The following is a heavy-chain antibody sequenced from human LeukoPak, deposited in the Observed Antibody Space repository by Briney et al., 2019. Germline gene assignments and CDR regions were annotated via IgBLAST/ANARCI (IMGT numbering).Heavy chain of an antibody. D-gene: IGHD2-2*01. CDR3: AGPTCLRGGYCSTNS. V-gene: IGHV1-18*01. CDR1: GYTFTSYG. CDR2: ISAYNGNT. J-gene: IGHJ4*02. Sequence: ASVKVSCKASGYTFTSYGISWVRQAPGQGLEWMGWISAYNGNTNYAQKLQGRVTMTTDTSTSTAYMELRSLRSDDTAVYYCAGPTCLRGGYCSTNSWGQGTLVTVS.